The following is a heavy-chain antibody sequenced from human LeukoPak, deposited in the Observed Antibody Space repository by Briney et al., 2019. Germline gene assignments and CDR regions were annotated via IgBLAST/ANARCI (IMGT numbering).Heavy chain of an antibody. D-gene: IGHD5/OR15-5a*01. V-gene: IGHV1-2*02. Sequence: ASVTVSSTASVYGFSHFYFNWVRQAPGQGLEWMGWINPHSGATNYAQRFQGRVSMDASFDTAYMELSRLTSDDTAVYYCATSSSVTHTRDPWGQGTLVTVSS. J-gene: IGHJ5*02. CDR1: VYGFSHFY. CDR2: INPHSGAT. CDR3: ATSSSVTHTRDP.